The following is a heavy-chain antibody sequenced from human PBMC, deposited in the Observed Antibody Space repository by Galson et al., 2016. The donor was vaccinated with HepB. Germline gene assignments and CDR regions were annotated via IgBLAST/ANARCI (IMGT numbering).Heavy chain of an antibody. D-gene: IGHD3-9*01. CDR1: GFDFSEYY. CDR2: ISYTGSHT. CDR3: ATPKDTGHYFSYLTEH. V-gene: IGHV3-11*06. Sequence: SLRLSCAASGFDFSEYYMSWIRQAPGKGPEWVSYISYTGSHTNYIDSVKGRFTITRNNARNSVFLQMNSLSAEDAAVYYCATPKDTGHYFSYLTEHWGQGTLVTVSS. J-gene: IGHJ1*01.